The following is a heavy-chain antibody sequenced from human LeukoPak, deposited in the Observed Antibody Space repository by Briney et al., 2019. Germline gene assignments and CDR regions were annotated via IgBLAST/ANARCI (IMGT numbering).Heavy chain of an antibody. CDR1: GFTFSSYS. CDR3: ARDMAGGGSSWYFYYFDY. J-gene: IGHJ4*02. D-gene: IGHD6-13*01. CDR2: ISSSSSYI. Sequence: GGSLRLSCAASGFTFSSYSMNWVSQAPGKGLEWVSSISSSSSYIYYADSVKGRFTISRDNAKNSLYLQMNSLRAEDTAVYYCARDMAGGGSSWYFYYFDYWGQGTLVTVSS. V-gene: IGHV3-21*01.